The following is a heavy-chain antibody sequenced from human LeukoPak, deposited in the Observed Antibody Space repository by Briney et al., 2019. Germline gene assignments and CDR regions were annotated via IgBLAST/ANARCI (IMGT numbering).Heavy chain of an antibody. CDR2: ISGSGGST. J-gene: IGHJ4*02. D-gene: IGHD6-19*01. CDR3: ARGARGIAVAGTGGYFDY. V-gene: IGHV3-23*01. Sequence: GGSLRLSCAASGFTFSSYAMSWVRQAPGKGLEWVSAISGSGGSTYYADSVKGRFTISRDNSKNTLYLQMNSLRAEDTAVYYCARGARGIAVAGTGGYFDYWGQGTLVTVSS. CDR1: GFTFSSYA.